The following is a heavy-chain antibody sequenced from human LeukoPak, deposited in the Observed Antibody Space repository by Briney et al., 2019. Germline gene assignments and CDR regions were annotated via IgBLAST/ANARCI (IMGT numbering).Heavy chain of an antibody. CDR3: AELGITMIGGV. Sequence: PGGSLRLSCVASGFNFRDYYMGWIRQAPGKGVEWVSYISSSGSTIYYADSVKGRFTISRDNAKNSLYLQMNSLRAEDTAVYYCAELGITMIGGVWGKGTTVTISS. V-gene: IGHV3-11*04. CDR1: GFNFRDYY. D-gene: IGHD3-10*02. CDR2: ISSSGSTI. J-gene: IGHJ6*04.